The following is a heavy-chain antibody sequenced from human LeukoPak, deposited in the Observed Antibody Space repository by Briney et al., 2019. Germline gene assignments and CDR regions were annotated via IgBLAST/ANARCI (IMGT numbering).Heavy chain of an antibody. CDR2: INHSGST. Sequence: SETLSLTCAVYGGSFSGYYWSWIRQPPGKGLEWIGEINHSGSTNYNPSLKSRVTISIDTSKNQFSLKLSSVTAADTAVYYCARGWYYFDYWGQGTLVTVSS. V-gene: IGHV4-34*01. CDR1: GGSFSGYY. J-gene: IGHJ4*02. CDR3: ARGWYYFDY.